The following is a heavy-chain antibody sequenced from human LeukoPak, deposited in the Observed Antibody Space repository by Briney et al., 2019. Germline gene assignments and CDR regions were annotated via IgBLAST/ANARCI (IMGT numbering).Heavy chain of an antibody. Sequence: GGSLRLSCAASGFTFSRYSMTWVRQAPGKGLEWVSSISGGSVYIYYADSVKGRFTVSRDNAKNSLYLQMNSLRAEDTAVYYCAILGDTDFDYWGQGTLVTVSS. D-gene: IGHD3-16*01. J-gene: IGHJ4*02. V-gene: IGHV3-21*01. CDR1: GFTFSRYS. CDR2: ISGGSVYI. CDR3: AILGDTDFDY.